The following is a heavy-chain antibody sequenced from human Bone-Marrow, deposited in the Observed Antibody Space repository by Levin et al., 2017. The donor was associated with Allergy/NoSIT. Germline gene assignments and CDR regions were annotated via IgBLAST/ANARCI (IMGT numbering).Heavy chain of an antibody. CDR3: AREDPDGGSYIKD. CDR2: IIGSGSTI. J-gene: IGHJ4*02. V-gene: IGHV3-11*01. Sequence: LSLTCAASGFTFSDYYMSWIRQAPGKGLEWLSYIIGSGSTIYYADSVKGRFSISRDNPKNSLYLQMNSLRHEDTAVYYCAREDPDGGSYIKDWGQGTLVTVSS. D-gene: IGHD1-26*01. CDR1: GFTFSDYY.